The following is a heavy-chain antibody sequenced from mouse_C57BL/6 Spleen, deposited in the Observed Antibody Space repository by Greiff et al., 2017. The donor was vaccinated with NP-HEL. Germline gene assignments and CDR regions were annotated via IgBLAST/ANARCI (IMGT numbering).Heavy chain of an antibody. CDR2: INPYNGGT. J-gene: IGHJ1*03. V-gene: IGHV1-19*01. D-gene: IGHD1-1*01. CDR1: GYTFTDYY. Sequence: EVQLQQSGPVLVKPGASVKMSCKASGYTFTDYYMNWVKQSHGKSLEWIGVINPYNGGTSYNQKFKGKATLTVDKSSSTAYMELNSLTSEDSAVYYCARQGFITTVVSYWYFDVWGTGTTVTVSS. CDR3: ARQGFITTVVSYWYFDV.